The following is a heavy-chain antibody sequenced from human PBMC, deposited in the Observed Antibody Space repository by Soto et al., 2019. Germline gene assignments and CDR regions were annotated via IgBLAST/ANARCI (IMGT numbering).Heavy chain of an antibody. CDR3: ARDLGRDTNQH. Sequence: GGALSVSCAAPGFPVRKYYMSWVRQAPGKGLEWVSVIFTGGGTSYADSVKGRFTISRDNSKNTVFLQMNSLRAEDAAVYYCARDLGRDTNQHWGQGT. CDR2: IFTGGGT. J-gene: IGHJ1*01. V-gene: IGHV3-53*01. CDR1: GFPVRKYY. D-gene: IGHD2-21*02.